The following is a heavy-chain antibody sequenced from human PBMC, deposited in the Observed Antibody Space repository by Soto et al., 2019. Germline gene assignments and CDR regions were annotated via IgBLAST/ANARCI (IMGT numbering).Heavy chain of an antibody. Sequence: SETLSLTCTVSGGSISSGGYYWSWIRQHPGKGLEWIGYIYYSGSTYYNPSLKSRVTISVDTSKNQFSLKLSSLTAADTAVYYCARGPSGDKVDYWGQGTLVTVSS. V-gene: IGHV4-30-4*08. CDR3: ARGPSGDKVDY. D-gene: IGHD1-26*01. J-gene: IGHJ4*02. CDR1: GGSISSGGYY. CDR2: IYYSGST.